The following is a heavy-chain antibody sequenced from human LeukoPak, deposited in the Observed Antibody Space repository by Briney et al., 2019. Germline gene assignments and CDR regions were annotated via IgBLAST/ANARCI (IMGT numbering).Heavy chain of an antibody. CDR3: TRQISGRHGDYYMDV. V-gene: IGHV3-73*01. Sequence: GGSLRLSCAASGFTFSGSAMHWVRQASGKGLEWVGRIRSKANSYATVYAASVKGRFTISRDDSKNTAYLHMNSLKTEDTAVYYCTRQISGRHGDYYMDVWGKGTTVTVSS. CDR2: IRSKANSYAT. CDR1: GFTFSGSA. D-gene: IGHD2-15*01. J-gene: IGHJ6*03.